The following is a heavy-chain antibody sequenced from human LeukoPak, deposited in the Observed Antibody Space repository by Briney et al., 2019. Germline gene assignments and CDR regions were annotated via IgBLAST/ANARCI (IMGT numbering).Heavy chain of an antibody. J-gene: IGHJ4*02. CDR3: ATGVRAIPIYY. V-gene: IGHV1-2*02. CDR2: INPKSGGT. Sequence: GASVKVSCKASGYTFTGYYMHWVRQAPGQGLEWMGWINPKSGGTNYAQKFQGRVTMTRDTSTSTAYMELSSLRSDDTAVFYCATGVRAIPIYYWGQGTLVTVSS. D-gene: IGHD2-21*01. CDR1: GYTFTGYY.